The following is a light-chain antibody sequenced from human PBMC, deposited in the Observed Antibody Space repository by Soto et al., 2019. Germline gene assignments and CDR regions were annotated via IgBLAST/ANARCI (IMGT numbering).Light chain of an antibody. J-gene: IGKJ4*01. CDR2: AAS. CDR3: QKYNRVPLT. V-gene: IGKV1-27*01. Sequence: DMQISHPPSTLSASVLDRATTTCRASQGINNYLAWYQQKPGKVPKFLIYAASTLQSGVPSRFSGSGSGTDFTLTISSLQPEDVATYYCQKYNRVPLTFGGGTKVDIK. CDR1: QGINNY.